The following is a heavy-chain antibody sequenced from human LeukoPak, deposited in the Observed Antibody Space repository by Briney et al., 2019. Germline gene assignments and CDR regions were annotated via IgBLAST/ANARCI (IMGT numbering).Heavy chain of an antibody. V-gene: IGHV1-2*02. CDR3: ARSGRRDGYNYRMGY. D-gene: IGHD5-24*01. CDR2: INPNSGGT. Sequence: ASVKVSCKASGYTFTGYYMHWVRRAPGQGLEWMGWINPNSGGTNYAQKFQGRVTMTRDTSISTAYMELSRLRSDDTAVYYCARSGRRDGYNYRMGYWGQGTLVTVSS. J-gene: IGHJ4*02. CDR1: GYTFTGYY.